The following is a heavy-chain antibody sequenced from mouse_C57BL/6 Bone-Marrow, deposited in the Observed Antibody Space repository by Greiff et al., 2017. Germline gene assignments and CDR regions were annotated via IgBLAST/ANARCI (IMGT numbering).Heavy chain of an antibody. Sequence: QVQLQQSGAELARPGASVKLSCKASGYTFTSYGISWVKQRTGQGLEWIGEIYPRSGNTYYNEKFKGKATLTADKSSSTAYMELRSLTSEDSAVYFCASRPRGYWGQGTTLTVSS. CDR1: GYTFTSYG. CDR2: IYPRSGNT. V-gene: IGHV1-81*01. CDR3: ASRPRGY. J-gene: IGHJ2*01.